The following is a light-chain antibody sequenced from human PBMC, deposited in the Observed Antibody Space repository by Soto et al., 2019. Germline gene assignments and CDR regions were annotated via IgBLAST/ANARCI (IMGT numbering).Light chain of an antibody. J-gene: IGLJ1*01. CDR1: SSNFGAGFD. CDR3: QSYDSSLSGFV. Sequence: QSVLTQPPSVSGAPGQRVTISCTGASSNFGAGFDVHWYQLLPGTAPKLLISGNNNRPSGVPDRFSGSTSGTSASLAITGLQAEDEADYYCQSYDSSLSGFVFGTGTKVTVL. V-gene: IGLV1-40*01. CDR2: GNN.